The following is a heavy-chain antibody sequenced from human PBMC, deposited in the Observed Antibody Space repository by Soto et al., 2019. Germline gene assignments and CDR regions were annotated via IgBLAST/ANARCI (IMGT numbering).Heavy chain of an antibody. CDR2: IVVGSGNT. V-gene: IGHV1-58*01. J-gene: IGHJ4*02. CDR3: AADAYCGGDCYSDY. CDR1: GFTFTSSA. D-gene: IGHD2-21*02. Sequence: QMQLVQSGPEVKKPGTSVKVSCKASGFTFTSSAVQWVRQARGQRLEWIGWIVVGSGNTNYAQKFQERVTITRDMSTSTAYMERSSLRSEDTAVYYCAADAYCGGDCYSDYWGQGTLVTVSS.